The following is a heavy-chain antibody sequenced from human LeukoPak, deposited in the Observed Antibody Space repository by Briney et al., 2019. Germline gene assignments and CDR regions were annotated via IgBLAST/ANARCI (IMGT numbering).Heavy chain of an antibody. Sequence: VASVKVSCKASGYTFTSYYMHWVRQAPGQGLGWMGIINPSGGSTSYAQKFQGRVTMTRDMSTSTVYMELSSLRSEDTAVYYCARERPSYYDSSGYYVLDYWGQGTLVTVSS. CDR2: INPSGGST. D-gene: IGHD3-22*01. CDR1: GYTFTSYY. V-gene: IGHV1-46*01. J-gene: IGHJ4*02. CDR3: ARERPSYYDSSGYYVLDY.